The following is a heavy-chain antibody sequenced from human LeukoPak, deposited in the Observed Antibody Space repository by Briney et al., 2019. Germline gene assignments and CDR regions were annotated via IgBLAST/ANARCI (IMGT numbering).Heavy chain of an antibody. CDR1: GGSFSGYY. Sequence: SETLSLTCAVYGGSFSGYYWSWIRQPPGKGLEWIGEINHSGSTNYNPSLKSRVTISVDTSKSQFSLKLSSVTAADTAVYYCARTPSIVGATTETFIDYWGQGTLVTVSS. CDR2: INHSGST. CDR3: ARTPSIVGATTETFIDY. V-gene: IGHV4-34*01. D-gene: IGHD1-26*01. J-gene: IGHJ4*02.